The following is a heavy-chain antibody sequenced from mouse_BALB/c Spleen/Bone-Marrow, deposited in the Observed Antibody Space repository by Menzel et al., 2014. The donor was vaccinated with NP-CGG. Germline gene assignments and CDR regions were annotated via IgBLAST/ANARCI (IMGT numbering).Heavy chain of an antibody. CDR2: INPYHGDT. Sequence: EVKLQESGPELVKPGASVKISCKASGYSFTGYFMYWVRQSHGKSLEWIGRINPYHGDTFYNQNFKGKATLTVDKSSSTVYMEFLSLTSEDSAVYYCGRRGSYDAMDYWGQGTSVTVSS. V-gene: IGHV1-37*01. J-gene: IGHJ4*01. CDR3: GRRGSYDAMDY. CDR1: GYSFTGYF. D-gene: IGHD1-1*02.